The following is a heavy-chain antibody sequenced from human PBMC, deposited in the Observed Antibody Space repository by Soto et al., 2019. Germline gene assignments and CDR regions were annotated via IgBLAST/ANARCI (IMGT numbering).Heavy chain of an antibody. D-gene: IGHD2-8*01. CDR1: GYSFTSYW. CDR3: ARSHLHCTNGVCYSDYYYYYGMAV. V-gene: IGHV5-10-1*01. CDR2: IDPSDSYT. J-gene: IGHJ6*02. Sequence: PGESLKISCKGSGYSFTSYWISWVRQMPGKGLEWMGRIDPSDSYTNYSPSFQGHVTISADKSISTAYLQWSSLKASDTATYYCARSHLHCTNGVCYSDYYYYYGMAVWGQGTTVTVSS.